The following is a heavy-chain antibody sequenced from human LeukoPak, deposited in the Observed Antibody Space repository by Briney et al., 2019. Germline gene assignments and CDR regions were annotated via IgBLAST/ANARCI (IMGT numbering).Heavy chain of an antibody. D-gene: IGHD3-3*01. J-gene: IGHJ5*02. CDR1: GYTFTGYY. CDR3: ARVIFGVPKASSWFDP. Sequence: ASVTVSCKASGYTFTGYYMHWVRQAPGQGLEWMGWINPNSGGTNYAQKFQGRVTMTRDTSISTAYMELSRLRSDDTAVYYCARVIFGVPKASSWFDPWGQGTLVTVSS. V-gene: IGHV1-2*02. CDR2: INPNSGGT.